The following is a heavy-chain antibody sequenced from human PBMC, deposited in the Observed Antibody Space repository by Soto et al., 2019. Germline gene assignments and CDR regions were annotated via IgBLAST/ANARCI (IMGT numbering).Heavy chain of an antibody. CDR2: SIAYNGNT. J-gene: IGHJ6*02. CDR1: GYTFTSYG. D-gene: IGHD3-3*01. V-gene: IGHV1-18*01. CDR3: ARLTSDITIFGVVIGEYYYYYGMDV. Sequence: ASGKVSCQASGYTFTSYGTSWVRQAPGQCLDWMGLSIAYNGNTNYAQKLQGRVTMTTDTSTSTAYMELRSLRSDDTAVYYCARLTSDITIFGVVIGEYYYYYGMDVWGQGTTVTVSS.